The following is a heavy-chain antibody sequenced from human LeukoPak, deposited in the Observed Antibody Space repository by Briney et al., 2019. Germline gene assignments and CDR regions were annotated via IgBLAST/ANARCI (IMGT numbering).Heavy chain of an antibody. CDR2: INGEGGT. V-gene: IGHV3-74*01. CDR1: GFTFSNYW. J-gene: IGHJ4*02. D-gene: IGHD3-10*01. Sequence: WGSLILSCSASGFTFSNYWLQWGRQAAGEGLVWVSRINGEGGTSYADSVKGRFTIFRDNAKNTVHLQMSSLRAEDTAVYYCARDLVYGSGSCGHWGQGTLVTVSS. CDR3: ARDLVYGSGSCGH.